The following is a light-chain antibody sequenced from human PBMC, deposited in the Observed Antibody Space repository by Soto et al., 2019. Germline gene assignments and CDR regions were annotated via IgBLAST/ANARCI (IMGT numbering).Light chain of an antibody. J-gene: IGKJ1*01. CDR3: QQYGSSQA. CDR1: QSVSSSY. CDR2: GAT. V-gene: IGKV3-20*01. Sequence: DIKLTQSPSTLSLSAGDRATITCRASQSVSSSYVAWYQQKPGQAPRLIIYGATCRATGIPDMFSGSGCGTDSTLTISRLEPEDVAVYYCQQYGSSQAFGQGTKVDIK.